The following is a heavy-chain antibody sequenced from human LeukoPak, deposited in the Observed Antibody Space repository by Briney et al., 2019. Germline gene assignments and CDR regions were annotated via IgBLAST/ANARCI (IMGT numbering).Heavy chain of an antibody. V-gene: IGHV4-59*01. D-gene: IGHD3-10*01. CDR1: GGSISSYY. Sequence: SETRSLTCTVSGGSISSYYWSWIRQPPGKGLEWIWYIYYSGSTNYNPSLKSRVTISVDTSKNQFSLKLSSVTAADTAVYYCASRNYYGSGIIPGWGQGTLVTVSS. CDR3: ASRNYYGSGIIPG. CDR2: IYYSGST. J-gene: IGHJ4*02.